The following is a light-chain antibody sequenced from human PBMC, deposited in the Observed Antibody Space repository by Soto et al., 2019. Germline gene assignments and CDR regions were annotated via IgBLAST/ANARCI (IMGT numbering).Light chain of an antibody. CDR2: EVS. J-gene: IGLJ2*01. CDR1: SSNVGGYNY. V-gene: IGLV2-14*01. Sequence: QSALTQPASVSGSPRQSITISCTGTSSNVGGYNYVSWYQQQPGKAPKLMIYEVSNRPSGVSNRFSGSKSGNTASLTISGLRSDDEGDYYCASYTTAHTLVFGGGTKLTVL. CDR3: ASYTTAHTLV.